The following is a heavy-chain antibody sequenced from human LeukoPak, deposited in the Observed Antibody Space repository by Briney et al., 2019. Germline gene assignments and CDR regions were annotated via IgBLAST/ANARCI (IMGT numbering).Heavy chain of an antibody. CDR3: ARDRKELLWFGAYYYYMDV. D-gene: IGHD3-10*01. CDR2: INPNSGGT. J-gene: IGHJ6*03. Sequence: GASVKVSCKASGYTFTGYYMHWVRQAPGQGLEWMGWINPNSGGTNYAQKFQGRVTMTRDTSISTAYMELSRLRSDDTAVYYCARDRKELLWFGAYYYYMDVWGKGTTVTISS. V-gene: IGHV1-2*02. CDR1: GYTFTGYY.